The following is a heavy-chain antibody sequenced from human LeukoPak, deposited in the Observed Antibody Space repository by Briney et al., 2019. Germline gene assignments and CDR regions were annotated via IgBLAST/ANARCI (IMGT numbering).Heavy chain of an antibody. Sequence: KTSETLSLTCTVSGGSISSYYWSWIRQPPGKGLEWIGYIYYSGSTNYNPSPKSRVTISVDTSKNQFSLKLSSVTAADTAVYYCARGGYCSGGSCYSPLFDYWGQGTLVTVSS. CDR1: GGSISSYY. D-gene: IGHD2-15*01. V-gene: IGHV4-59*01. CDR3: ARGGYCSGGSCYSPLFDY. J-gene: IGHJ4*02. CDR2: IYYSGST.